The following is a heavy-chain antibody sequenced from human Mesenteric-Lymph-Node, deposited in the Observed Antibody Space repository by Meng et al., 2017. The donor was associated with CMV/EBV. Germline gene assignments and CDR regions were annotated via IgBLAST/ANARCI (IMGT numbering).Heavy chain of an antibody. V-gene: IGHV4-34*01. D-gene: IGHD3-10*01. J-gene: IGHJ5*02. CDR3: ARSRISGFDP. CDR1: GGSFSGYY. Sequence: LTCAVYGGSFSGYYWSWIRQPPGKGLEWIGEINHSGSTNYNPSLKSRVTISVDTSKNQFSLKLSSVTAADTAVYYCARSRISGFDPWGQGTLVTVSS. CDR2: INHSGST.